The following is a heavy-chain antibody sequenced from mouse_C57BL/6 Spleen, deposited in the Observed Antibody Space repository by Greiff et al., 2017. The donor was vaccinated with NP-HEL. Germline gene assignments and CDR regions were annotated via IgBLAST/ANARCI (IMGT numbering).Heavy chain of an antibody. CDR3: ARTIYYVSSSHMDY. J-gene: IGHJ4*01. V-gene: IGHV1-18*01. CDR1: GYTFTDYN. D-gene: IGHD1-1*01. CDR2: INPNNGGT. Sequence: EVQLQQSGPELVKPGASVKIPCKASGYTFTDYNMDWVKQSHGKSLEWIGDINPNNGGTIYNQKFKVKATLTVDKSSSTAYMELRSLTSEDTAVYYCARTIYYVSSSHMDYWGQGTSVPVSS.